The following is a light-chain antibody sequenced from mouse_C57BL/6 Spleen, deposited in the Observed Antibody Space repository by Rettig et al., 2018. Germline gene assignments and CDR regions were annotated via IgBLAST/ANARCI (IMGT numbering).Light chain of an antibody. Sequence: QIVLTQSPAIMSASPGEKVTMTCSASSSVSYMYWYQQKPGSSPRLLIYDTSNLASGVPVRFSGSGSGTSYSLTISRMEAEDAATYYCQQWNSYPLTFGAGTKPELK. CDR2: DTS. CDR3: QQWNSYPLT. CDR1: SSVSY. V-gene: IGKV4-55*01. J-gene: IGKJ5*01.